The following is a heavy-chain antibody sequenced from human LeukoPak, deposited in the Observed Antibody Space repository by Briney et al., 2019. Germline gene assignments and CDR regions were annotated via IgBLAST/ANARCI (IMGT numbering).Heavy chain of an antibody. D-gene: IGHD7-27*01. CDR3: AKDGSITGGFDY. CDR1: GFXFSSYG. J-gene: IGHJ4*02. V-gene: IGHV3-30*18. Sequence: PGGSLRLSCAASGFXFSSYGMHWVRQAPGKGLEWVAVISYDGSNKYYADSVKGRFTISRDNSKNTLYLQMNSLRAEDTAVYYCAKDGSITGGFDYWGQGTLVTVSS. CDR2: ISYDGSNK.